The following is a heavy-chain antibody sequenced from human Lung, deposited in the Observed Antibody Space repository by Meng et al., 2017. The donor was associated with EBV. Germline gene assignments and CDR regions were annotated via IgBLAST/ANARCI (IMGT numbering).Heavy chain of an antibody. D-gene: IGHD6-19*01. CDR3: ARLRLVWMFDY. V-gene: IGHV4-31*03. CDR1: GGSIRYGDYY. J-gene: IGHJ4*02. Sequence: QVQVQESGPGLVKPSQTLSLTCTVSGGSIRYGDYYWSWIRQRPGKGLEWIGYIYYSGSTFYTPSLKSRATLSVDTSKNQFSLKLNSVTAADTAVYYCARLRLVWMFDYWGQGALVTVSS. CDR2: IYYSGST.